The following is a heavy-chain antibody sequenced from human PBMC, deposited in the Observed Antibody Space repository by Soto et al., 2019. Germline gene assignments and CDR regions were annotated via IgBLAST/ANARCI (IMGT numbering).Heavy chain of an antibody. Sequence: LRLSCAASGFTVSSNYMSWVRQAPGKGLEWVSVIYSGGSTYYADSVKGRFTISRDNSKNTLYLQMNSLRAEDTAVYYCARDYYDSSGYYILAFDIWGQGTMVTVS. V-gene: IGHV3-53*01. CDR2: IYSGGST. D-gene: IGHD3-22*01. CDR1: GFTVSSNY. CDR3: ARDYYDSSGYYILAFDI. J-gene: IGHJ3*02.